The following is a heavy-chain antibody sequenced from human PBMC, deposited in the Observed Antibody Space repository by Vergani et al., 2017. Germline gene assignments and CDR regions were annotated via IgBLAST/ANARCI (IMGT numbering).Heavy chain of an antibody. V-gene: IGHV4-59*01. CDR3: ASAYSSSWYPY. Sequence: QVQLQESGPGLVKPSETPSLTCTVSGGSISSYYWSWIRQPPGKGLEWIGYIYYSGSTNYNPSLKSRVTISVDTSKNQFSLKLSSVTAADTAVYYCASAYSSSWYPYWGQGTLVTVSS. CDR2: IYYSGST. J-gene: IGHJ4*02. CDR1: GGSISSYY. D-gene: IGHD6-13*01.